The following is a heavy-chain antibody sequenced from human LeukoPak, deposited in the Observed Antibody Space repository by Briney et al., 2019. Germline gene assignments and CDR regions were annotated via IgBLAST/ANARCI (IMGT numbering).Heavy chain of an antibody. Sequence: SETLSLTCAVYGGSFRGYYWSWIRQPPGKGLEWIGEIYHSGSTNYNPSLKSRVTISVDTSKNQFSLKLSSVTAADTAVYYCARLRIAAAEVGWFDPWGQGTLVTVSS. CDR1: GGSFRGYY. J-gene: IGHJ5*02. CDR3: ARLRIAAAEVGWFDP. D-gene: IGHD6-13*01. CDR2: IYHSGST. V-gene: IGHV4-34*01.